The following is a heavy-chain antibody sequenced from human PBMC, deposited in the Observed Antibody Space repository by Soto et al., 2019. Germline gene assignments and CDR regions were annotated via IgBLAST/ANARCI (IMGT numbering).Heavy chain of an antibody. CDR3: ARDHDSSSSH. D-gene: IGHD6-6*01. CDR1: GGSISSGGYY. V-gene: IGHV4-31*03. CDR2: IYYSGST. Sequence: SETLSLTCTVSGGSISSGGYYWSWIRQHPGKGLEWIGYIYYSGSTYYNPSLKSRVTISVDTSKNQFSLKLSSVTAADTAVYYCARDHDSSSSHWGQGTLVTVSS. J-gene: IGHJ4*02.